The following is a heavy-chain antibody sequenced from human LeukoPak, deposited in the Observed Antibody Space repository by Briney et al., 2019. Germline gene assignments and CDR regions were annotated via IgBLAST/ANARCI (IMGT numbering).Heavy chain of an antibody. Sequence: ASVKVSCKASGYTFTGYYMHWVRQAPGQGLEWMARINPNSGGTNYAQKFQGRVTMTRDTSISTAYMELSRLRSDDTAVYYCARGRVGYCSGGSCYSRDYWGQGTLVTVSS. CDR2: INPNSGGT. J-gene: IGHJ4*02. D-gene: IGHD2-15*01. CDR3: ARGRVGYCSGGSCYSRDY. V-gene: IGHV1-2*06. CDR1: GYTFTGYY.